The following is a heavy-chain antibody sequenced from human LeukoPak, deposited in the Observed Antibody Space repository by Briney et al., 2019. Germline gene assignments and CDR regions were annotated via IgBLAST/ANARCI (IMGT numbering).Heavy chain of an antibody. J-gene: IGHJ6*02. V-gene: IGHV4-34*01. D-gene: IGHD3-3*02. CDR3: AREMQHSYGMDV. CDR1: GGSFSGYY. CDR2: INHSGST. Sequence: SETLSLTCAVYGGSFSGYYWSWIRQPPGKGLEWIGEINHSGSTNYNPSLKSRVTISVDTSKNQFSLKLSSVTAADTAVYYCAREMQHSYGMDVWGQGTTVTVSS.